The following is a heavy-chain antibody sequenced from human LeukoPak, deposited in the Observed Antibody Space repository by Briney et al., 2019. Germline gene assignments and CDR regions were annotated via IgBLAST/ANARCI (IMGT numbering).Heavy chain of an antibody. Sequence: SETLYLTCAVYGGSFSGYYWSWIRQPPGKGLEWIGEINHSGSTNYNPSLKSRVTISVDTSKNQFSLKLSSVTAADTAVYYCASRYCSGDSCYSSPSRGPPGQKKRSGWFDPWGQGTLVTVSS. J-gene: IGHJ5*02. CDR2: INHSGST. CDR1: GGSFSGYY. CDR3: ASRYCSGDSCYSSPSRGPPGQKKRSGWFDP. V-gene: IGHV4-34*01. D-gene: IGHD2-15*01.